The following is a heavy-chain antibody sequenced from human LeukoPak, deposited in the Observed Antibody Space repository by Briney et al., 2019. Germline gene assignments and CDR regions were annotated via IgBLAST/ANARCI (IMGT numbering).Heavy chain of an antibody. Sequence: PGGSLRLSCAASGFTFSSYAMSWVRQAPGKGLEWVSGISGGDGNTYYADSVKGRFTISRDNSKNTLYLQMSGLTAADTAVYYCAKDRSIGTYYTFDHWGQGTLVTVSS. CDR2: ISGGDGNT. CDR3: AKDRSIGTYYTFDH. CDR1: GFTFSSYA. D-gene: IGHD1-26*01. V-gene: IGHV3-23*01. J-gene: IGHJ4*02.